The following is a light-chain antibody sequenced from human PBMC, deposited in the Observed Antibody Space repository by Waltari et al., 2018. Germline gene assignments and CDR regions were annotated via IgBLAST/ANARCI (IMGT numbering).Light chain of an antibody. CDR2: GNS. J-gene: IGLJ2*01. CDR3: QSYDSSLSGSL. V-gene: IGLV1-40*01. CDR1: SSNIGAGYD. Sequence: QSVLTQPPSVSGAPGQRVTISCTGSSSNIGAGYDVQWYQQLPGTPPKLVIYGNSNRPSGVPDRFSGSKSGTSASLAITGLQAEDEADYYCQSYDSSLSGSLFGGGTKLTVL.